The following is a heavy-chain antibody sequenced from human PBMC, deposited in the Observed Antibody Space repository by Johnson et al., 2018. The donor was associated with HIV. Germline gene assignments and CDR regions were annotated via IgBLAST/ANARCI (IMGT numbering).Heavy chain of an antibody. V-gene: IGHV3-66*01. J-gene: IGHJ3*02. CDR2: IYSGRST. D-gene: IGHD6-19*01. CDR1: GFTVSSNY. Sequence: VQLVESGGGVVRPGGSLRLSCAASGFTVSSNYMSWVRQAPGKGLEWVSVIYSGRSTDYADSAKGRFTSSRDNSKNTLYLQMNSLRAEDTAVYYCAKLGLLAVADDAFDIWGQGTMVTVSS. CDR3: AKLGLLAVADDAFDI.